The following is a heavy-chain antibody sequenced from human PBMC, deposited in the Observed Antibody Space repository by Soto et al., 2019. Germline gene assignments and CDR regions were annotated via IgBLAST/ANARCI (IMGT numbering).Heavy chain of an antibody. CDR2: IWYDGSNK. J-gene: IGHJ5*02. Sequence: QVQLVESGGGVVQPGRSLRLSCAASGFTFSSYGMHWVRQAPGKGLEWVAVIWYDGSNKYYADSVKGRFTISRDNSKNTLYLQMNSLRAEDTAVYYCARGSELGNWFDPWGQGTLVTVPS. D-gene: IGHD1-7*01. CDR1: GFTFSSYG. V-gene: IGHV3-33*01. CDR3: ARGSELGNWFDP.